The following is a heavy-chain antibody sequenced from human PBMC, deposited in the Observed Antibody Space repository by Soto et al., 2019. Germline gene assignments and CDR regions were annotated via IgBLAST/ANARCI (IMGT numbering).Heavy chain of an antibody. V-gene: IGHV3-23*01. CDR2: ISNTGGNT. CDR1: GFSFGDYA. D-gene: IGHD6-13*01. J-gene: IGHJ4*02. Sequence: GGSLRLSCVASGFSFGDYAMSWVRQAPGKGLEWVSAISNTGGNTYYADSVKGRFTISRDNSKNTLYVQMNSLTAEDTAVYYCAKYASSSWPLFDYWGQGTVVTVSS. CDR3: AKYASSSWPLFDY.